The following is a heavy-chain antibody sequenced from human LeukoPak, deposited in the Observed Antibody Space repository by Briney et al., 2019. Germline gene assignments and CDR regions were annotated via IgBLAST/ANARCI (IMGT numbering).Heavy chain of an antibody. CDR2: IYHSGNT. D-gene: IGHD6-13*01. J-gene: IGHJ4*02. CDR3: AREEGIAAAGALEY. Sequence: SETLSLTCSVPIDSITNYYWSWIQQPPGKGLEWIGFIYHSGNTNYNPSLTTRVTMSVDTSKTQITLRLSSVTAADTAVYYCAREEGIAAAGALEYWGQGIPVTVSS. V-gene: IGHV4-59*01. CDR1: IDSITNYY.